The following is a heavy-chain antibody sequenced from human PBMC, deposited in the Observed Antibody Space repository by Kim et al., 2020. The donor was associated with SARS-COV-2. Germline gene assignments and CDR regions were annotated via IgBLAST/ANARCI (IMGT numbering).Heavy chain of an antibody. Sequence: GGSLRLSCEASGFTFSIYVMSWVRQAPGKGLELVSSIISSGSNSYYANSVKGRFTMSRDNSKKAVYLQMDSLRAEDTAVYYCARRKVISYNYYYGMDVWG. V-gene: IGHV3-23*01. CDR2: IISSGSNS. CDR1: GFTFSIYV. D-gene: IGHD5-12*01. J-gene: IGHJ6*01. CDR3: ARRKVISYNYYYGMDV.